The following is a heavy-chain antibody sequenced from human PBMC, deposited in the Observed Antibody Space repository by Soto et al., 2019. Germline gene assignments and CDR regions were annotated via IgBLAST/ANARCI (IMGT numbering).Heavy chain of an antibody. D-gene: IGHD3-3*01. CDR2: MNPNSGNT. CDR1: GYTFTSCD. CDR3: ARSHREYYDFWXGYSPYVEGYYYYGMDV. J-gene: IGHJ6*02. V-gene: IGHV1-8*01. Sequence: ASVKVSCKASGYTFTSCDINWVRQATGQGLEWMGWMNPNSGNTGYAQKFQGRVTMTRNTSISTAYMELSSLRSEDTAVYYCARSHREYYDFWXGYSPYVEGYYYYGMDVWGQGTTVTVSS.